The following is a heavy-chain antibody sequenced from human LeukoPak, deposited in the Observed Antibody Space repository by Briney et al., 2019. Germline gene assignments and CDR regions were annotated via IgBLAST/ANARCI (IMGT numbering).Heavy chain of an antibody. CDR2: IKEDGSEN. Sequence: PGGSLRLSCAASGFTFSRYWMTWVRQAPGKGLEWVANIKEDGSENSYVESVKGRFTISRDNAKNSLYLQLNSLRAEDTAVYFRARQRYSDYWGQGTLVTVSS. CDR1: GFTFSRYW. J-gene: IGHJ4*02. D-gene: IGHD1-1*01. V-gene: IGHV3-7*01. CDR3: ARQRYSDY.